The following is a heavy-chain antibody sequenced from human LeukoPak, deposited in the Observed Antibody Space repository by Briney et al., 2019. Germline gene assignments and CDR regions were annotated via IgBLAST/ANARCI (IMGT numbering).Heavy chain of an antibody. D-gene: IGHD6-13*01. CDR3: AGPAAAGTYYFDY. Sequence: PGGSLRLSCAASGFTFSSYGMHWVRQAPGKGLEWVAVISYDGSNKYYADSVKGRFTISRGNSKNTLYLQMNSLRAEDTAVYYCAGPAAAGTYYFDYWGQGTLVTVSS. CDR2: ISYDGSNK. CDR1: GFTFSSYG. J-gene: IGHJ4*02. V-gene: IGHV3-30*03.